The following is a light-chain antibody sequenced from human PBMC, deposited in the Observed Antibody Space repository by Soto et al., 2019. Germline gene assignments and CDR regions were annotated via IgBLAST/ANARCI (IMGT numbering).Light chain of an antibody. CDR3: QQRRNWPLRMYT. CDR2: DAS. V-gene: IGKV3-11*01. J-gene: IGKJ2*01. Sequence: EIVLTQSPATLSLSPGERATLSCRASQSVSSYLAWYQQKPGQAPRLLIYDASNRATGIPARFSGSGSGTDFTLTISSLEPEDFAVYYCQQRRNWPLRMYTFGQGTKLEIK. CDR1: QSVSSY.